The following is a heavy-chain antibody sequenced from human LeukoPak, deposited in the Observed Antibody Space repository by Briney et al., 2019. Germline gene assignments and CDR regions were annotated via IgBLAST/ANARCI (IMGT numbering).Heavy chain of an antibody. Sequence: GGSLRLSCAASGFIFSSYSMNWVRQAPGKGLEWVSSISSSSSYIYYADSVKGRFTISRDNAKNSLYLQMNSLRAEDTAVYYCARDPGSGIQLWFFWYWGQGTLVTVSS. D-gene: IGHD5-18*01. V-gene: IGHV3-21*01. CDR3: ARDPGSGIQLWFFWY. J-gene: IGHJ4*02. CDR2: ISSSSSYI. CDR1: GFIFSSYS.